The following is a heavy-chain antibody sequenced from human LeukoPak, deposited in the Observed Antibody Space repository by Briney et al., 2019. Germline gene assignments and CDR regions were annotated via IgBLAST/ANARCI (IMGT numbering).Heavy chain of an antibody. CDR2: ISGSGGST. J-gene: IGHJ4*02. D-gene: IGHD3-16*01. CDR1: GFTFSSYA. V-gene: IGHV3-23*01. Sequence: PGGSLRLSFAVSGFTFSSYAMSWVRQAPGKGLEWVSAISGSGGSTYYADSVKGRFTISRDKSKNTLYLQMNSLRAEDTAVYYCARASRIEDYDYVWGSHLLDYWGQGTLVTVSS. CDR3: ARASRIEDYDYVWGSHLLDY.